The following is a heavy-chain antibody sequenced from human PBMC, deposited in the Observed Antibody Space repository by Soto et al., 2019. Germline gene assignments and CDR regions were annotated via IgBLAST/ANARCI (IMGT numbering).Heavy chain of an antibody. J-gene: IGHJ3*02. D-gene: IGHD2-15*01. CDR3: ASSPYCSGGSCYSFDI. CDR1: GYSISSGYC. CDR2: IYHSGST. V-gene: IGHV4-38-2*01. Sequence: SETLSLTCAVSGYSISSGYCWGWIRRPPGKGLEWIGSIYHSGSTYYNPSLKSRVTISVDTSKNQFSLKLSSVTAADTAVYYCASSPYCSGGSCYSFDIWGQGTMVTVS.